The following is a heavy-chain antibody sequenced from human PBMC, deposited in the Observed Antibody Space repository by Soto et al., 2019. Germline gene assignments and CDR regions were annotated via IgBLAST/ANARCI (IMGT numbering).Heavy chain of an antibody. CDR3: AHRRSTMVRGATPKENWFDP. Sequence: SGPTLVKPTQTLTLTCTFSGFSLSTSGVGVGWIRQPPGKALEWLALIYWNDDKRYSPSLKSRLTITKDTSKNQVVLTMTNMDPVDTATYYCAHRRSTMVRGATPKENWFDPWGQGTLVTVSS. V-gene: IGHV2-5*01. CDR2: IYWNDDK. J-gene: IGHJ5*02. CDR1: GFSLSTSGVG. D-gene: IGHD3-10*01.